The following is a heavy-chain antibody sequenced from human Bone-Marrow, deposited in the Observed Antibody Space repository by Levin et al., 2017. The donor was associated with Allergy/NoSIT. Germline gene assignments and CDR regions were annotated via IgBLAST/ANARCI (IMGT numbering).Heavy chain of an antibody. CDR2: IYYSGST. CDR1: GGSISSYY. D-gene: IGHD3-10*01. V-gene: IGHV4-59*01. CDR3: AGADKYYYGSGGYVDC. J-gene: IGHJ4*02. Sequence: SETLSLTCTVSGGSISSYYWSWIRQPPGKGLEWIGYIYYSGSTNYNPSLKSRVTISVDTSKNQFSLKLSSVTAADTAVYYCAGADKYYYGSGGYVDCWGQGTLVTVSS.